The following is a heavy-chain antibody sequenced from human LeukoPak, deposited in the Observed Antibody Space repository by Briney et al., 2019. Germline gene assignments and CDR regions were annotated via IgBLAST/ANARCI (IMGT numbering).Heavy chain of an antibody. CDR2: SRNKADSYTA. CDR3: ATSSWYRLAY. J-gene: IGHJ4*02. Sequence: GGSLRLSCAASGFTFSDSFMSWVRQAPGKGLEWVGRSRNKADSYTAEYAASVRGRFTISRDESKNSLYLQISSLGTEDAAVYYCATSSWYRLAYWGQGSLVTVSS. CDR1: GFTFSDSF. V-gene: IGHV3-72*01. D-gene: IGHD6-13*01.